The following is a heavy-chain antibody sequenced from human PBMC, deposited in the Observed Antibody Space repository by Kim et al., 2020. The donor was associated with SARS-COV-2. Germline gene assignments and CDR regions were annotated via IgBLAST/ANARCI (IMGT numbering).Heavy chain of an antibody. V-gene: IGHV1-2*06. CDR2: INPNSGGT. D-gene: IGHD3-3*01. J-gene: IGHJ6*02. Sequence: ASVKVSCKASGYTFTGYYMHWVRQAPGQGLEWMGRINPNSGGTNYAQKFQGRVTMTRDTSISTAYMELSRLRSDDTAVYYGARGNDFWSGYWARGSMGANYGMDVWGQGTTVTVSS. CDR1: GYTFTGYY. CDR3: ARGNDFWSGYWARGSMGANYGMDV.